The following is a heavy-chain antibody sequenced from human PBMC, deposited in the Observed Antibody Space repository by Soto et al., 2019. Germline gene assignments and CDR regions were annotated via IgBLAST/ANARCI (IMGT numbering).Heavy chain of an antibody. CDR1: GDSVSSNSAA. CDR3: ARGVRMTTVTTRWFDP. D-gene: IGHD4-17*01. V-gene: IGHV6-1*01. CDR2: TYYRSKWYN. J-gene: IGHJ5*02. Sequence: SQTLSLTCAISGDSVSSNSAAWNWIRQSPSRDLEWLGRTYYRSKWYNDYAVSVKSRITINPDTSKNQFSLQLNSVTPEDTAVYYCARGVRMTTVTTRWFDPWGQGTLVTVSS.